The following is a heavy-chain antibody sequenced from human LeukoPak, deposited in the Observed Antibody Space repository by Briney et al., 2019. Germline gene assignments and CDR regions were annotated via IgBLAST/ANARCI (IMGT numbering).Heavy chain of an antibody. CDR2: IYHSGST. Sequence: SETLSLTCAVSGGSISSSNWWSWVRQPPGKGLEWIGEIYHSGSTNYNPSLKSRVTISVDTSKNQFSLKLSSVTAADTAVYYCARHHSSWPFDYWGQGTLVTVSS. CDR1: GGSISSSNW. J-gene: IGHJ4*02. CDR3: ARHHSSWPFDY. V-gene: IGHV4-4*02. D-gene: IGHD6-13*01.